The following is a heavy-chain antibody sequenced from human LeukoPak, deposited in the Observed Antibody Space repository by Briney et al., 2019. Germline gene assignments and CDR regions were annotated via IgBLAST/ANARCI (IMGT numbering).Heavy chain of an antibody. CDR1: GFTFSNYG. J-gene: IGHJ4*02. Sequence: PGGSLRLSCAASGFTFSNYGMHWVRQAPGKGLEWVAVISYDGSNKYYADSVKGRFTISRDNSKNTLYLQMNSLRAEDTAVYYCAKNGDSERWLQPKFVTHWGQGALVTVSS. D-gene: IGHD5-24*01. CDR3: AKNGDSERWLQPKFVTH. CDR2: ISYDGSNK. V-gene: IGHV3-30*18.